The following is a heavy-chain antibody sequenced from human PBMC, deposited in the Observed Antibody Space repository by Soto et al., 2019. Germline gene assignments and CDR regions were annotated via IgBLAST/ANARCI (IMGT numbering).Heavy chain of an antibody. V-gene: IGHV1-2*04. CDR3: AGDGSNTPDMGIAAAPPPGYYYGMDV. CDR2: INPNSGGT. D-gene: IGHD6-25*01. CDR1: GYTFTGYY. J-gene: IGHJ6*02. Sequence: QVQLVQSGAEVKKPGASVKVSCKASGYTFTGYYMHWVRQAPGQGLEWMGWINPNSGGTNYAQKFQGWVTMTRDTSTSQASRELGGLGLAETAVYYGAGDGSNTPDMGIAAAPPPGYYYGMDVWGQGTTVTVSS.